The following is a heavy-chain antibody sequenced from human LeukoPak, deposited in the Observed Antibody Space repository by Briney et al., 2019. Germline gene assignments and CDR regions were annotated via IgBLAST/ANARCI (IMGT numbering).Heavy chain of an antibody. D-gene: IGHD6-19*01. CDR3: ARARLGDMVAVAGT. V-gene: IGHV1-2*02. CDR1: GYTFTGYY. CDR2: INPNSGGT. Sequence: EASVKVSCKASGYTFTGYYMHWVRQAPGQGLEWMGWINPNSGGTNYAQKFQGRVTMTRDTSISTAYMELSRLRSDDTAVYYCARARLGDMVAVAGTWGQGTLVTVSS. J-gene: IGHJ5*02.